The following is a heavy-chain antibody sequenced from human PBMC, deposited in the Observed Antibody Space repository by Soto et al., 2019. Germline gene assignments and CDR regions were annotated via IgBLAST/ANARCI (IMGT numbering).Heavy chain of an antibody. V-gene: IGHV3-21*01. D-gene: IGHD2-15*01. Sequence: GGSLRLSCAASGFNFNSYTINWVRQAPGKRLAWLSPISSRGYICSTASVRGRFTITRDNAKNSVYLQINSLRAEDTAVYFCARDGSGGSCYPGMDVWGQGTTVTVSS. J-gene: IGHJ6*02. CDR1: GFNFNSYT. CDR3: ARDGSGGSCYPGMDV. CDR2: ISSRGYI.